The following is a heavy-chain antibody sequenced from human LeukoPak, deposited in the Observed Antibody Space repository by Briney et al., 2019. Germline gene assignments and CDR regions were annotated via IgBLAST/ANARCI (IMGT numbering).Heavy chain of an antibody. CDR3: ARDLSLDY. CDR1: GGSISSGGYY. Sequence: NPSETLSLTCTVSGGSISSGGYYWSWIRQPPGKGLEWIGYIYHSGSTYYNPFLKSRVTISVDRSKNQFSLKLSSVTAADTAVYYCARDLSLDYWGQGTLVTVSS. CDR2: IYHSGST. J-gene: IGHJ4*02. V-gene: IGHV4-30-2*01.